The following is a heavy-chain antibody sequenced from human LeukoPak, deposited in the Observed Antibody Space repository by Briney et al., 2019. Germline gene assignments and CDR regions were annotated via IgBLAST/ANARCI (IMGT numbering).Heavy chain of an antibody. CDR3: AKEPTNYYGSGLPDY. V-gene: IGHV3-23*01. J-gene: IGHJ4*02. Sequence: GGSLRLSCAASGFTFSSYGMSWVRQAPGKGLEWVSATSGSGGGTYYADSVKGRFTISRDNSKNTLYLQMNSLRAEDTAVYYCAKEPTNYYGSGLPDYWGQGTLVTVSS. CDR1: GFTFSSYG. D-gene: IGHD3-10*01. CDR2: TSGSGGGT.